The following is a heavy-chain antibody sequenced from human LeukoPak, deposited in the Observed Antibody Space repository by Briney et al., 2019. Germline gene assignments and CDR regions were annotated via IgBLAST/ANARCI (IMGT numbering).Heavy chain of an antibody. J-gene: IGHJ4*02. CDR3: AKDHYDFWTGNPIN. D-gene: IGHD3-3*01. CDR1: GLTFINHA. V-gene: IGHV3-23*01. Sequence: PGGSLRLSCEAFGLTFINHAMTWVRQAPXXXXXWVSAVGGSGGATYYADSVKGRFTISRDNSKNTVYLEMNSLRAEDTAIYFCAKDHYDFWTGNPINWGQGTLVTVSS. CDR2: VGGSGGAT.